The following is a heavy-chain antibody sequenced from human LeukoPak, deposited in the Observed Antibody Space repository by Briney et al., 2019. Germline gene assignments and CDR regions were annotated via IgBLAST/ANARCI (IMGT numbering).Heavy chain of an antibody. V-gene: IGHV3-48*04. J-gene: IGHJ4*02. CDR3: ARGEYQLLPYYDFWSGYSTLFDY. CDR1: GFTFSSYS. Sequence: PGGSLRLSCAASGFTFSSYSMNWVRQAPGKGLEWVSYISSSGSTIYYADSVKGRFTISRDNAKNSLYLQMNSLRAEDTAVYYCARGEYQLLPYYDFWSGYSTLFDYWGQGTLVTVSS. D-gene: IGHD3-3*01. CDR2: ISSSGSTI.